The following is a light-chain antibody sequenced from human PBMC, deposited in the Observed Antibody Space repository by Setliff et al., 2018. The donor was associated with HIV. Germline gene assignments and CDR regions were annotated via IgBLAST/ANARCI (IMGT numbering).Light chain of an antibody. Sequence: QSVLTQPPSESGTPGQRVTISCSGSSSNIGSNTVNWYQQLPGTAPKLLIYSNNQRPSGVPDRFSGSKSGTSASLAISGLQSDDEADYYCAAWDDSLNAFYVFGTGTKATVL. V-gene: IGLV1-44*01. CDR2: SNN. J-gene: IGLJ1*01. CDR1: SSNIGSNT. CDR3: AAWDDSLNAFYV.